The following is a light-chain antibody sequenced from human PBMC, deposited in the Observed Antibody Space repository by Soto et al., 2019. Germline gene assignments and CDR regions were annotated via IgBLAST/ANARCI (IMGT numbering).Light chain of an antibody. V-gene: IGLV2-14*01. J-gene: IGLJ2*01. Sequence: QSALTQPASVSGSPGQSITISCTGTSSDVGGYNYVSWYQQHPGKAPKLMIYEVNNRPSGVSNRFSGSKSGNTASLTISGLQAEDEVDYYCSSYTSSGTLVFGGGTKVTVL. CDR1: SSDVGGYNY. CDR3: SSYTSSGTLV. CDR2: EVN.